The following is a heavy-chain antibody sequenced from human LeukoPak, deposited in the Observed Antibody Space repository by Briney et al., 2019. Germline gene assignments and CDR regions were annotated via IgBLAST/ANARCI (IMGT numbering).Heavy chain of an antibody. D-gene: IGHD6-13*01. CDR3: ARDVAAAGKVKYYYYYMDV. CDR1: GGTFSSYA. Sequence: SVKVSCKASGGTFSSYAISWVRQAPGQGLEWVGGIIPIFGTANYAQKFQGRVTITTDESTSTAYMELSSLRSEDTAVYYCARDVAAAGKVKYYYYYMDVWGKGTTVTVSS. CDR2: IIPIFGTA. J-gene: IGHJ6*03. V-gene: IGHV1-69*05.